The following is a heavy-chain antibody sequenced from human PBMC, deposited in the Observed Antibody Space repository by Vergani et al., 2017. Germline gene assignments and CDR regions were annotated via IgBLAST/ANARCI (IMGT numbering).Heavy chain of an antibody. CDR3: ARRSSWYNAVAGSLWFDP. CDR2: IIPIFGTA. V-gene: IGHV1-69*01. J-gene: IGHJ5*02. CDR1: GGTFSSYA. Sequence: QVQLVQSGAEVKKPGSSVKVSCKASGGTFSSYAISWVRQAPGQGLEWMGGIIPIFGTANYAQKFQGRVTITADESTSTAYMGLSSLRSEDTAVYYCARRSSWYNAVAGSLWFDPWGQGTLVTVSS. D-gene: IGHD6-19*01.